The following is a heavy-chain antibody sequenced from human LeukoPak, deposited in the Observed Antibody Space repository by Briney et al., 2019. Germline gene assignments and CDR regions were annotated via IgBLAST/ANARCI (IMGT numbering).Heavy chain of an antibody. CDR3: ARVARNLIHSSGYYSRRYFDY. J-gene: IGHJ4*02. CDR2: INHSGST. V-gene: IGHV4-34*01. CDR1: GGSFSGYY. D-gene: IGHD3-22*01. Sequence: SETLSLTCAVYGGSFSGYYWSWIRQPPGKGLEWIGEINHSGSTNYTPSLKSRVTISVDTSKNQFSLKLSSVTAADTAVYYCARVARNLIHSSGYYSRRYFDYWGQGTLVTVSS.